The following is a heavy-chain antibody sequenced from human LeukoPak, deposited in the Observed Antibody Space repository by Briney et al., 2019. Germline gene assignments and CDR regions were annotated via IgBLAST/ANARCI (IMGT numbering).Heavy chain of an antibody. V-gene: IGHV4-34*01. J-gene: IGHJ3*01. Sequence: SSESLSLTCAVYGGSFSGYYWSWIRHPPGKGLEWIGEINHSGSAYYNASLKSRVTISVDTSKNQFSLKLSSVTAADSAVYYCARGLLALGWPTPGLDVWGQGTMVTVSS. CDR3: ARGLLALGWPTPGLDV. D-gene: IGHD5-24*01. CDR1: GGSFSGYY. CDR2: INHSGSA.